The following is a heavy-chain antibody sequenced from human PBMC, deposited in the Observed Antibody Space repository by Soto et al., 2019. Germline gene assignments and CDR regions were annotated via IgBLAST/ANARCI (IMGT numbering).Heavy chain of an antibody. Sequence: ASVKVSCKASGYTFTSYDINWVRQATGQGLEWMGWMNPNSGNTGYAQKFQGRVTMTRNTSISTAYMELSSLRSEDTAVYYCVRGYSSSSAYYYYYYMDVWGKGTTVTVSS. CDR1: GYTFTSYD. D-gene: IGHD6-6*01. CDR3: VRGYSSSSAYYYYYYMDV. CDR2: MNPNSGNT. J-gene: IGHJ6*03. V-gene: IGHV1-8*01.